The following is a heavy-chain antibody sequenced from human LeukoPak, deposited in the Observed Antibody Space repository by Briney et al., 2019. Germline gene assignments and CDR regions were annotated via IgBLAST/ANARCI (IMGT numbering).Heavy chain of an antibody. Sequence: TSETLSLTCTVSGGSISSYYWSWIRQPPGKGLEWIGYIYYSGSTNYNPSLKSRVTISVDTSKNQFSLKLSSVTAADTAVYYCARDRGRAAWPPGSLRYYYYMDVWGKGTTVTVSS. J-gene: IGHJ6*03. V-gene: IGHV4-59*01. CDR2: IYYSGST. CDR1: GGSISSYY. D-gene: IGHD3-16*01. CDR3: ARDRGRAAWPPGSLRYYYYMDV.